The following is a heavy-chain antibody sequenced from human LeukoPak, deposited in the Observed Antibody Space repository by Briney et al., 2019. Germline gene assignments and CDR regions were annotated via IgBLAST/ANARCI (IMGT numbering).Heavy chain of an antibody. Sequence: PSETLSLTCTVSGGSISSSSYYWGWIRQPPGKGLEWIGSIYYSGSTYYNPSLKSRVTISVDTSKNQFSLKLSPVTAADTAVYYCARHAPSGYCFDYWGQGTLVTVSS. D-gene: IGHD3-3*01. CDR1: GGSISSSSYY. J-gene: IGHJ4*02. CDR2: IYYSGST. V-gene: IGHV4-39*01. CDR3: ARHAPSGYCFDY.